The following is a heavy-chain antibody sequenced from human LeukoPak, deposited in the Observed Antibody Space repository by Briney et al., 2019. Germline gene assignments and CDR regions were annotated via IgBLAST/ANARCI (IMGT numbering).Heavy chain of an antibody. D-gene: IGHD6-19*01. CDR2: VNSNSGGT. CDR1: GYTFTGYY. V-gene: IGHV1-2*02. Sequence: ASVKVSCKASGYTFTGYYIHWVRQAPGQGLEWMGWVNSNSGGTNYAQNFQDRVTMTRDTSISTASMELTSLRSDDTAVYYCARWRYSSGWSPDDYWGQGTLVTVSS. J-gene: IGHJ4*02. CDR3: ARWRYSSGWSPDDY.